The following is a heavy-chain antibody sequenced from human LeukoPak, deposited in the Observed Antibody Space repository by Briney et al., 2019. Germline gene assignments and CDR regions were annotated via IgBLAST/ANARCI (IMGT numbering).Heavy chain of an antibody. CDR3: ARVCCSGGSCSSYYFDY. CDR1: GYTFTSYY. CDR2: INPSGGST. Sequence: ASVKVSCKASGYTFTSYYMHWVRQAPGQGLEWMGIINPSGGSTSYAQKFQGRVTMTRDTSTSTVYMELSSLRSEDTAVYYCARVCCSGGSCSSYYFDYWGQGTLVTVSS. V-gene: IGHV1-46*01. J-gene: IGHJ4*02. D-gene: IGHD2-15*01.